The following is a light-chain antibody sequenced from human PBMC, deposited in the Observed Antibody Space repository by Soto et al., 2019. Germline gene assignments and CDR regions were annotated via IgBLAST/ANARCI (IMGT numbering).Light chain of an antibody. CDR2: SAS. V-gene: IGKV1-27*01. CDR1: QGLGNY. CDR3: LTYNGPPLS. J-gene: IGKJ4*01. Sequence: DMQMTQSPSSLSASVGDRVTITCRASQGLGNYLVWYQQKPGKAPKLLIYSASSLQSGVPSRFSGSGSGTDFTLTISGLQPEDVATYYCLTYNGPPLSLGGGTKVEI.